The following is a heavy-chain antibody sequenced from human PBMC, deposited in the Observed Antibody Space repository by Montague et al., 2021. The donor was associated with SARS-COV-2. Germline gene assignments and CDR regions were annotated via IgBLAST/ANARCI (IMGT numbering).Heavy chain of an antibody. CDR3: ARTREINKCCRHYDMDV. CDR2: IDWDGDE. Sequence: PALVKPTQTLTLTCTFSGFSLTTSAMCVSWIRQPPGKALEWLARIDWDGDEYYSASLKSRLTITKDTSKDQVVLTMTNMDPADTATYYCARTREINKCCRHYDMDVWGQGTTVTVSS. D-gene: IGHD1-26*01. CDR1: GFSLTTSAMC. V-gene: IGHV2-70*11. J-gene: IGHJ6*02.